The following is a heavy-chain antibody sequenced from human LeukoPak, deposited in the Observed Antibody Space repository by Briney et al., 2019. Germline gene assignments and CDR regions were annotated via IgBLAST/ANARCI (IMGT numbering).Heavy chain of an antibody. CDR1: GGSISSYY. D-gene: IGHD5-18*01. Sequence: SETLSLTCTVSGGSISSYYWSWIRQPPGKGLEWIGYIYYSGSTNYNPSLKSRVTISVDTSKNQFSLKLSSVTAADTAVYYCARNLQLWSKNYFDYWGQGTLVTVSS. V-gene: IGHV4-59*08. CDR3: ARNLQLWSKNYFDY. CDR2: IYYSGST. J-gene: IGHJ4*02.